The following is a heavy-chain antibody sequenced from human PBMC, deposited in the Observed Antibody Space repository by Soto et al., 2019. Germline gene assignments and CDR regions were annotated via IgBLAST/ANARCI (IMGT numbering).Heavy chain of an antibody. CDR2: INPSGGST. CDR3: ARDTYSSGWYRSKPLFDY. D-gene: IGHD6-19*01. Sequence: EASVKVSCKASGYTFTSYYMHWVRQAPGQGLEWMGIINPSGGSTSYAQKFQGRVTMTRDTSTSTVYMELSSLRSEDTAVYYCARDTYSSGWYRSKPLFDYWGQGTLVTVSS. CDR1: GYTFTSYY. V-gene: IGHV1-46*01. J-gene: IGHJ4*02.